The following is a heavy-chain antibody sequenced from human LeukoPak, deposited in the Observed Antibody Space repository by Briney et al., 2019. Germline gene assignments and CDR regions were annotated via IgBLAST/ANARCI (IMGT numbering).Heavy chain of an antibody. V-gene: IGHV4-39*07. CDR2: IYYSGST. J-gene: IGHJ4*02. CDR1: GGSISSSSYY. Sequence: SETLSLTCTVSGGSISSSSYYWGWIRQPPGKGLEWIGSIYYSGSTYYNPSLKSRVTISVDTSKNQFSLKLSSVTAADTAVYYCARGRYGSGSYGYWGQGTLVTVSS. CDR3: ARGRYGSGSYGY. D-gene: IGHD3-10*01.